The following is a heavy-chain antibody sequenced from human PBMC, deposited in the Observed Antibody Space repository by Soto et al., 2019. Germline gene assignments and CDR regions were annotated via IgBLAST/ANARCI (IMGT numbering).Heavy chain of an antibody. D-gene: IGHD3-10*01. CDR1: GYTFTSYA. V-gene: IGHV1-3*01. CDR3: ARRGVLLSDAFDI. J-gene: IGHJ3*02. CDR2: INAGNGNT. Sequence: GASVKVSCKASGYTFTSYAMHWVRQAPGRRLEWMGWINAGNGNTKYSKKFQGRVTITRDTSASTAYMELSSLRFEDTAVYYCARRGVLLSDAFDIWGQGTMVTVSS.